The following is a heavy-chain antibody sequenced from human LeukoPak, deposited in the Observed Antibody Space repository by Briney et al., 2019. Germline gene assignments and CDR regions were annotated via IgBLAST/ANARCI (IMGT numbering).Heavy chain of an antibody. CDR1: GYSISSGYY. CDR2: IYHSGST. Sequence: SETLSLTCAVSGYSISSGYYWGWIRQPPGKGLEWIRSIYHSGSTYYNPSLKSRVTISVDTSKNQFSLKLSSVTAADTAVYYCAVLLWFGEGFDPWAQGTLVTVSS. D-gene: IGHD3-10*01. J-gene: IGHJ5*02. V-gene: IGHV4-38-2*01. CDR3: AVLLWFGEGFDP.